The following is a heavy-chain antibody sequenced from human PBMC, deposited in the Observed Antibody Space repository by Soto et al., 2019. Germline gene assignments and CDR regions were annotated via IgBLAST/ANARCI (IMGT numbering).Heavy chain of an antibody. D-gene: IGHD3-16*01. Sequence: SVKVSCKDSGGLFSSYAISWVRQAPGQGLEWMGGIIPVFDTPYYAQKFQGRVTITADESTNTAYLELSSLRSDDTAVYYCARGDSPYVWFNEFWGQGSRVTVSS. CDR3: ARGDSPYVWFNEF. J-gene: IGHJ4*02. V-gene: IGHV1-69*13. CDR1: GGLFSSYA. CDR2: IIPVFDTP.